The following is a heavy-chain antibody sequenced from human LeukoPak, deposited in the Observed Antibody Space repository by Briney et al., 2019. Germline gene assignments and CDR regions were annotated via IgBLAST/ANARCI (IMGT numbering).Heavy chain of an antibody. V-gene: IGHV4-39*07. CDR1: GGSISSSSYY. Sequence: SETLSLTCTVSGGSISSSSYYWGWIRQPPGKGLEWIGSIYYSGSTYYNPSHKSRVTISVDTSKNQFSLKLSSVTAADTAVYYCARDSGPGTDIVATRGYFDYWGQGTLVTVSS. CDR2: IYYSGST. D-gene: IGHD5-12*01. CDR3: ARDSGPGTDIVATRGYFDY. J-gene: IGHJ4*02.